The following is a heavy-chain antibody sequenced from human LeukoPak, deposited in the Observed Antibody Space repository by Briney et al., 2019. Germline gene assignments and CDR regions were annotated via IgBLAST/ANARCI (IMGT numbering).Heavy chain of an antibody. J-gene: IGHJ6*03. CDR2: ISGSGGST. D-gene: IGHD3-9*01. Sequence: GGSLRLSCAASGFTVSSYAMSWVRQAPGKGLEWVSAISGSGGSTYYADSVKGRFTISRDNSKDTLYLQMNSLRAEDTAVYYCARGLRYFDWPLNYMDVWGKGTTVTVSS. CDR1: GFTVSSYA. CDR3: ARGLRYFDWPLNYMDV. V-gene: IGHV3-23*01.